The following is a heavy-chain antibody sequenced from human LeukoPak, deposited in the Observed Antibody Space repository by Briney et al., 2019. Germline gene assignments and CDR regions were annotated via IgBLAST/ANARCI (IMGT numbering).Heavy chain of an antibody. CDR2: IYYSGST. CDR1: GGSISSYY. V-gene: IGHV4-59*01. Sequence: PSETLSPTCTVSGGSISSYYWSWIRQPPGKGLEWIGYIYYSGSTNYNPSLKSRVTISVDTSKNQFSLKLSSVTAADTAVYYCARAGEGRVPFDYWGQGTLVTVSS. J-gene: IGHJ4*02. D-gene: IGHD7-27*01. CDR3: ARAGEGRVPFDY.